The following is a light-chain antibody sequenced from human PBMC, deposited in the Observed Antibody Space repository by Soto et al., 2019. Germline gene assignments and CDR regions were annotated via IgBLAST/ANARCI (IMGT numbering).Light chain of an antibody. CDR2: SNN. Sequence: QSVLTQPPSASGTPGQRVTISCSGSSSNIGSNTVNWYQQLPGTAPKLLIYSNNERPSGVPDRFSGSKSGTSASLTVSGLQADDEADYYCSSYAGSTNIVFGIGTKVTVL. J-gene: IGLJ1*01. CDR3: SSYAGSTNIV. V-gene: IGLV1-44*01. CDR1: SSNIGSNT.